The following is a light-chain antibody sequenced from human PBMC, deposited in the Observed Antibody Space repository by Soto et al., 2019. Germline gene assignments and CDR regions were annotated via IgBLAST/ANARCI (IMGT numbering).Light chain of an antibody. CDR2: GAS. J-gene: IGKJ4*01. CDR1: QSVSSS. V-gene: IGKV3-20*01. Sequence: EIVLKQSPGTLYLSPGERATLSCRASQSVSSSLAWYQQKPGQAPRLLIYGASSRATGIPDRFSGSGSGTDFTLTISRLEPEDFAVYYCQQYGNSPPLTFGGGTKVEI. CDR3: QQYGNSPPLT.